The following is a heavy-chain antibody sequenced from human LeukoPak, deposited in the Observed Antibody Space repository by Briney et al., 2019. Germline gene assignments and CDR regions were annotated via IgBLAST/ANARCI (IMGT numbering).Heavy chain of an antibody. J-gene: IGHJ4*02. V-gene: IGHV4-59*01. CDR2: IYYSGST. CDR1: GGSISSYY. D-gene: IGHD6-13*01. CDR3: ARGLMMAVAGRGEFHY. Sequence: SETLSLTCTVSGGSISSYYWSWIRQPPGKGLEWIAYIYYSGSTNYNPSLKSRVTISVDTSKNQFSLKLSSVTAADTAVYYCARGLMMAVAGRGEFHYWGQGTLVTVSS.